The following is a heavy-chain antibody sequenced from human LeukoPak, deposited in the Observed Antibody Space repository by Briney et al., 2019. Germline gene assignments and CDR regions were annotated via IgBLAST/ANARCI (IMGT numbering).Heavy chain of an antibody. CDR3: ARGLGDYYDTSDYYYAVPAH. CDR2: MNPNSGDT. Sequence: GASVKVSCTASGYTFTTYDITWVRQATGQGLEWMGWMNPNSGDTAYAQKFQGRVAMTRGTSITTAYMELSSLRSEDTAVYYCARGLGDYYDTSDYYYAVPAHWGQGTLVTVSS. J-gene: IGHJ4*02. D-gene: IGHD3-22*01. CDR1: GYTFTTYD. V-gene: IGHV1-8*01.